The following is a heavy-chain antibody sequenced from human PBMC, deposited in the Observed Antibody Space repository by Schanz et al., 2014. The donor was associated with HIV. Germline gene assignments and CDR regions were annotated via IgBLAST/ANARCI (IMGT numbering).Heavy chain of an antibody. V-gene: IGHV4-34*01. Sequence: QVQLQQWGAGLLKPSETLSLTCAVYGGSFRGYYWTWIRQFPGMGLEWIGKVRHTGGTNYNPSLKSGVPMSVTTPKTHSPLKLPSVTAADTAVYFCARGDFGGNSVDYWGHGNMVTVSS. CDR1: GGSFRGYY. J-gene: IGHJ4*01. CDR2: VRHTGGT. D-gene: IGHD4-17*01. CDR3: ARGDFGGNSVDY.